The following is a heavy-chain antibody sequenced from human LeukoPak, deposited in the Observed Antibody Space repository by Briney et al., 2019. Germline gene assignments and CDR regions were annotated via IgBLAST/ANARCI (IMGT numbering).Heavy chain of an antibody. CDR2: ICPDGTVT. V-gene: IGHV3-74*01. J-gene: IGHJ4*02. CDR3: VKSRRVGANQRGLFDY. Sequence: GGSLRLSCAASGFTFSTYCMHWVRQAPGKGPMWVSRICPDGTVTNYADSVKARFIISRDNARNTVYLQMNSLRVEDTAVYYCVKSRRVGANQRGLFDYWGQGTLVTVSP. CDR1: GFTFSTYC. D-gene: IGHD1-26*01.